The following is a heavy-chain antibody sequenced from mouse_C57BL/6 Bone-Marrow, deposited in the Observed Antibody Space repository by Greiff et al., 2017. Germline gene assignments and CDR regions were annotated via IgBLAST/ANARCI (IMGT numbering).Heavy chain of an antibody. CDR2: IDPEIGDT. Sequence: EVQLQQSGAELVKPGASVKISCKASGYAFSSYWMNWVKQRPEQGLEWIGWIDPEIGDTEYASKFQGKATITSDTSSNTAYLQLSSLTSEYTAVYYCSSFDGNYFDFWGQGTPLTVAS. V-gene: IGHV14-4*01. CDR3: SSFDGNYFDF. CDR1: GYAFSSYW. D-gene: IGHD2-3*01. J-gene: IGHJ2*01.